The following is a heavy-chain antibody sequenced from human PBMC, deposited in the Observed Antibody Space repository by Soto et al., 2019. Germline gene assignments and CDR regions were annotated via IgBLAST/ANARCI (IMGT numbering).Heavy chain of an antibody. D-gene: IGHD3-16*01. V-gene: IGHV1-18*01. CDR2: ISAYNGNT. CDR1: GYTFTHFG. CDR3: ARWGTPIDY. Sequence: QVQLVQSGAEVKKPGASVKVSCKASGYTFTHFGISCVRQAPGQGLEWMGWISAYNGNTNYAQKLQGIVTMTTDTSTSTAYRVLRSRRSDYTAVYYCARWGTPIDYWGQGTLVTVSS. J-gene: IGHJ4*02.